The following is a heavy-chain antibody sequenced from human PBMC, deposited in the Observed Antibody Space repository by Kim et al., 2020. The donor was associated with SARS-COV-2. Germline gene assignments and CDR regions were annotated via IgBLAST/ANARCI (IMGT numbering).Heavy chain of an antibody. CDR3: ARFETGKSEVAFDI. CDR2: ITSSGSKI. J-gene: IGHJ3*02. V-gene: IGHV3-21*01. D-gene: IGHD3-10*01. CDR1: AFSFSDYS. Sequence: GGSLRLSCAASAFSFSDYSMNWVRQAPGKGLEWISSITSSGSKIYYAGSVKGRFTISRDNAKKSLYLQMNSLRAEDTAVYYCARFETGKSEVAFDIWGQGTMVTVSS.